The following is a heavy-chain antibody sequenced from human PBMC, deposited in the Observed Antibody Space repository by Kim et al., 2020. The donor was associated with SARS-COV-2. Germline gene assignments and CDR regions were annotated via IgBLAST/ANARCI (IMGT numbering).Heavy chain of an antibody. V-gene: IGHV4-59*01. D-gene: IGHD6-6*01. CDR2: IYYSGST. J-gene: IGHJ2*01. Sequence: SETLSLTCTVSGGSISSYYWSWIRQPPGKGLEWIGYIYYSGSTNYNPSLKSRVTISVDTSKNQFSLKLSSVTAADTAVYYCARDLPGQLVRSRYFDLWGRGTLVTVSS. CDR1: GGSISSYY. CDR3: ARDLPGQLVRSRYFDL.